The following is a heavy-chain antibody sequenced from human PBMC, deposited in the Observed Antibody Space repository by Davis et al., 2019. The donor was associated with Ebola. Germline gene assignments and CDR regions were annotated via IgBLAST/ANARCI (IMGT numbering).Heavy chain of an antibody. Sequence: PGGFLRLSCAASGFTFSSYAMHWVRQAPGKGLEWVAVIWYDGSNKYYADSVKGRFTISRDNSKNTLYLQMNSLRAEDTAVYYCARDAEGIAAAGREWYFDYWGQGTLVTVSS. V-gene: IGHV3-33*08. D-gene: IGHD6-13*01. J-gene: IGHJ4*02. CDR3: ARDAEGIAAAGREWYFDY. CDR2: IWYDGSNK. CDR1: GFTFSSYA.